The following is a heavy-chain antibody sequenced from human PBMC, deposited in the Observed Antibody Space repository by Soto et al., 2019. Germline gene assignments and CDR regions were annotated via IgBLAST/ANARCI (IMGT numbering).Heavy chain of an antibody. J-gene: IGHJ5*02. CDR2: ITAYNGNT. V-gene: IGHV1-18*01. D-gene: IGHD3-16*02. CDR1: SYTFTSYG. CDR3: AREGPNHRLS. Sequence: ASVKVSCKASSYTFTSYGFIWVRQAPGQGLEWMGWITAYNGNTKYAQKWQGRVTMTTDTSTSTAYMELRSLRSDDTAVYYCAREGPNHRLSWGQGTLVTVSS.